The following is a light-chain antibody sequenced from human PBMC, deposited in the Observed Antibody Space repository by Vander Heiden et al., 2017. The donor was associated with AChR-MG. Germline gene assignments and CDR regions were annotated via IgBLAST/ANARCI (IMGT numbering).Light chain of an antibody. CDR1: QTISSW. J-gene: IGKJ1*01. CDR2: KAS. CDR3: QQYNSYLT. V-gene: IGKV1-5*03. Sequence: DIQMTQSPSTLSASVGDRVTITCRASQTISSWLAWYQQKPGKAPKLLVYKASSLESGVPSKFSGSGTGTRFTLSISSLQPDGFATYYCQQYNSYLTFGQGTKVEIK.